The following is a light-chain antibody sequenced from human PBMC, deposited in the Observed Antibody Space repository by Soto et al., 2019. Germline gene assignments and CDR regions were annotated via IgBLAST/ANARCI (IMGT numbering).Light chain of an antibody. Sequence: QSVLTQSPSASASLGASVKLTCTLSSGHSSYAIAWHQQQPEKGPRYLMKLNSDGSHRKGDGIPDRFSGSSSGAERYLAISSLQAEDEADYYCQTWVTGHVVFGGGTKVTVL. CDR2: LNSDGSH. V-gene: IGLV4-69*01. CDR3: QTWVTGHVV. CDR1: SGHSSYA. J-gene: IGLJ2*01.